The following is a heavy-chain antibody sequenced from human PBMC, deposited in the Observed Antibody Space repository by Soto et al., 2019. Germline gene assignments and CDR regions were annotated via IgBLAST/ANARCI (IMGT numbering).Heavy chain of an antibody. J-gene: IGHJ6*01. Sequence: GGSLRLSCAASGFTFSSYSMNWVRQAPGKGLEWVSSISSSSSYIYYADSVKGRFTISRDNAKNSLYLQMNSLRAEDTAVYYCAREILPPAQLLWFGESSPYYYYGMDVWGQGTTVTVYS. CDR2: ISSSSSYI. CDR1: GFTFSSYS. CDR3: AREILPPAQLLWFGESSPYYYYGMDV. V-gene: IGHV3-21*01. D-gene: IGHD3-10*01.